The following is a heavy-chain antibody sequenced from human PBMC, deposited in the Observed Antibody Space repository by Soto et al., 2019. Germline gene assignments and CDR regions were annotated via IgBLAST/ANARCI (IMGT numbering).Heavy chain of an antibody. D-gene: IGHD6-13*01. Sequence: SETLSLTCTVSGGSISSYYWSWIRQPPGKGLEWIGYIYYSGSTNYNPSLKSRVTISVDTSKNQFSLKLSSVTAADTAVYYCARGGYSSSWSTSYYYGMDVWGQGTTVTVSS. CDR3: ARGGYSSSWSTSYYYGMDV. V-gene: IGHV4-59*01. CDR1: GGSISSYY. CDR2: IYYSGST. J-gene: IGHJ6*02.